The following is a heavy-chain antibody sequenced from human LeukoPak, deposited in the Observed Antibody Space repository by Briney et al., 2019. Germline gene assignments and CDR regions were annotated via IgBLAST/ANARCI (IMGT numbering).Heavy chain of an antibody. CDR3: AKLGAYSSSWYGFFDY. CDR2: IYPGESET. CDR1: GYSFTSYW. J-gene: IGHJ4*02. V-gene: IGHV5-51*01. D-gene: IGHD6-13*01. Sequence: GESLKISCKGSGYSFTSYWIGWVRQMPGKVLEWMGIIYPGESETRYSPSVQVQVTISADKSITTAYLQWSSLKASDTAMYYCAKLGAYSSSWYGFFDYWGQGTLVAVSS.